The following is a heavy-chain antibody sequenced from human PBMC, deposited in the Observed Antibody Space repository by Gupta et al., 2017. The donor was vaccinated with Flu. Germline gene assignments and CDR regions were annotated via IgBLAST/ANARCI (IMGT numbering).Heavy chain of an antibody. CDR3: ARDEDLNHYYRGMDV. J-gene: IGHJ6*02. Sequence: SSAMSWVRQAPGKGLEWVSCITGDGGNTYYADSGKGRFTISRDNPKSTLFLQLNSLRADDTAVYYCARDEDLNHYYRGMDVWGQGTKVTVSS. D-gene: IGHD3-10*01. V-gene: IGHV3-23*01. CDR2: ITGDGGNT. CDR1: SSA.